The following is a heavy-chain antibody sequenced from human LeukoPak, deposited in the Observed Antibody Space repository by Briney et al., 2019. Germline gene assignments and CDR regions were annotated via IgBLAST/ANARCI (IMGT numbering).Heavy chain of an antibody. CDR2: ISAYNGNT. CDR1: GYTFTGYY. V-gene: IGHV1-18*04. J-gene: IGHJ5*02. D-gene: IGHD4-17*01. CDR3: ARNPPAYGDYPAWFDP. Sequence: ASVKVSCKASGYTFTGYYMHWVRQAPGQGLEWMGWISAYNGNTNYAQKLQGRVTMTTDTSTSTAYMELRSLRSDDTAVYYCARNPPAYGDYPAWFDPWGQGTLVTVSS.